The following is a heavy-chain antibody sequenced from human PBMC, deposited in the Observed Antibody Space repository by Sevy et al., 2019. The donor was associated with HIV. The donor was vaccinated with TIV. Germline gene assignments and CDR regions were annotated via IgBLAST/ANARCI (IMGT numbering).Heavy chain of an antibody. D-gene: IGHD4-17*01. J-gene: IGHJ3*02. CDR2: IFHSGST. CDR1: GDSISSGVYS. CDR3: ARDGGTVTTPGFFDI. V-gene: IGHV4-30-2*01. Sequence: SETLSLTCAVSGDSISSGVYSWNWIRQPPGQGLEWIGYIFHSGSTYYNPSLKSRATISVDRSKNQFALKLSSVTAADTAVYYCARDGGTVTTPGFFDIWGQGTMVTVSS.